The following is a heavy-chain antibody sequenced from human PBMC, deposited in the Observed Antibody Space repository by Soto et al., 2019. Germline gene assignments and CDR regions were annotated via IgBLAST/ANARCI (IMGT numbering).Heavy chain of an antibody. CDR2: IWFDGSNK. CDR1: GSIFTGYG. CDR3: ATDGIGGTTCRWYLDY. D-gene: IGHD1-7*01. Sequence: QVHLVESGGGVAQPGRSLRLSCAASGSIFTGYGMHWVRQAPGKGLEWVAVIWFDGSNKYYADSVKGRFTISRDNSKNMLYLKMNSLRVEDTALYYSATDGIGGTTCRWYLDYWGQGTLVTVSS. V-gene: IGHV3-33*01. J-gene: IGHJ4*02.